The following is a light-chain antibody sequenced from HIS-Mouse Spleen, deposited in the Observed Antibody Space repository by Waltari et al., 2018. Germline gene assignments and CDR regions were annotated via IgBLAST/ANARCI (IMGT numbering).Light chain of an antibody. CDR1: SSDVGSYNL. J-gene: IGLJ1*01. CDR2: EGS. V-gene: IGLV2-23*01. Sequence: QSALTQPASVSGSPGQSITISCTGTSSDVGSYNLVSWYQQHPGKAPKLMSYEGSKRTSGVSNRYSGSKSGNTASLTISGLQAEDEADYYCCSYAGSSTFVFGTGTKVTVL. CDR3: CSYAGSSTFV.